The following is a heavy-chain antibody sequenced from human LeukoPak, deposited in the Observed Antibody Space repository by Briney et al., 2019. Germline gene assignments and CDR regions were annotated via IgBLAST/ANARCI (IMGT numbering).Heavy chain of an antibody. Sequence: QPGGSLRLSCAASGFTFTSYWMHWVRQAPGKGLVWVSRINSDGITTRYADSVKGRFTISRDNAKNTLYLQMNSLRAEDTAVYYCTRGVNGDSRFDPWGQGTLVTVSS. CDR1: GFTFTSYW. CDR2: INSDGITT. J-gene: IGHJ5*02. V-gene: IGHV3-74*01. D-gene: IGHD4-17*01. CDR3: TRGVNGDSRFDP.